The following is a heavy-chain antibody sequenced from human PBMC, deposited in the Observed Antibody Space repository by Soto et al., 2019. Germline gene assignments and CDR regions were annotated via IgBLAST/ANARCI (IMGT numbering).Heavy chain of an antibody. CDR1: GFTFSSYS. CDR2: ISSSSSYI. J-gene: IGHJ6*02. D-gene: IGHD3-10*01. Sequence: EVQLVESGGGLVKPGGSLRLSCAASGFTFSSYSMNWVRQAPGKGLEWVSSISSSSSYIYYADSVKGRFTISRDNAKNSLYLQMNSLRAEDTAVYYCARGDYYGSGSYWAEYYYYGMDVWGQGTTVTVSS. CDR3: ARGDYYGSGSYWAEYYYYGMDV. V-gene: IGHV3-21*01.